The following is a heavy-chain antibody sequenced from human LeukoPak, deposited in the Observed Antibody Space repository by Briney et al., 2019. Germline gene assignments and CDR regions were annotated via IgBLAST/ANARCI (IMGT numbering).Heavy chain of an antibody. Sequence: GGSLRLSCAASGFTFDDYVMHWVRQAPGKGLEYVSGISWNSGSIRYAESVRGRFTISRDNAKNFLYLQMNSLRAEDTAVYYCARGAVAGTWPGAFDIWGQGTMVTVSS. CDR3: ARGAVAGTWPGAFDI. CDR1: GFTFDDYV. CDR2: ISWNSGSI. J-gene: IGHJ3*02. D-gene: IGHD6-19*01. V-gene: IGHV3-9*01.